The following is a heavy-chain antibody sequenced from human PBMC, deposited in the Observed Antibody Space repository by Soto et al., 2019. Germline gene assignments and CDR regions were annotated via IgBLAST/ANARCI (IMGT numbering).Heavy chain of an antibody. CDR2: ISYDGSNK. CDR1: GFTFSSYG. J-gene: IGHJ4*02. Sequence: LRLSCAAPGFTFSSYGMHWVRQAPGKGLEWVAVISYDGSNKYYADSVKGRFTISRDNSKNTLYLQMNSLRAEDTAVYYCAKDLQAYWGQGTLVTVSS. V-gene: IGHV3-30*18. D-gene: IGHD4-4*01. CDR3: AKDLQAY.